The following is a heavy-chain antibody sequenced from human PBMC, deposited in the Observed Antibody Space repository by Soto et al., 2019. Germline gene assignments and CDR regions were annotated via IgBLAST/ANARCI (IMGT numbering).Heavy chain of an antibody. CDR1: GYSVTIGSY. V-gene: IGHV4-38-2*02. CDR2: VYLSGHT. J-gene: IGHJ4*02. CDR3: ARARSVSSGTIVDI. Sequence: ASETLSVTCTVSGYSVTIGSYWGWFRQPPEKGLEWIGSVYLSGHTYHNPSLMSRVTISIDTSKNQFSLKLTSVTAADTAVYYWARARSVSSGTIVDIWGLGTLVTVSS. D-gene: IGHD1-7*01.